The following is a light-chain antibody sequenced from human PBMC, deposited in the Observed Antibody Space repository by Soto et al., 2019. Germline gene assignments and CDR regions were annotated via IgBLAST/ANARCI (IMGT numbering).Light chain of an antibody. CDR3: QHCHSLPLT. V-gene: IGKV1-33*01. Sequence: IQLTQSPSSLSASVGDRVTITCQASQDISNYLNWYQQKPGKAPKLLIYDASNLETGVPSRFSGSGSGTDFTFTISSLQPEDIATYYCQHCHSLPLTFGQGTRLEI. J-gene: IGKJ5*01. CDR1: QDISNY. CDR2: DAS.